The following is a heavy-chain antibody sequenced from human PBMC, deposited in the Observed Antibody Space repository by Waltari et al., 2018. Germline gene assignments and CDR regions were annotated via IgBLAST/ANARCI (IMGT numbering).Heavy chain of an antibody. D-gene: IGHD3-22*01. CDR3: ASTVYYDSSGWTYYFDY. CDR1: GGSISSSSYY. CDR2: IYFSGST. V-gene: IGHV4-39*01. Sequence: QLQLQESGPGLVKPSETLSLTCTVSGGSISSSSYYWGWIRQPPGKGLVWIGSIYFSGSTYYNPALKIRVTISVDTSKNQFSLKLSSVTAADTAVYYCASTVYYDSSGWTYYFDYWGQGTLVTVSS. J-gene: IGHJ4*02.